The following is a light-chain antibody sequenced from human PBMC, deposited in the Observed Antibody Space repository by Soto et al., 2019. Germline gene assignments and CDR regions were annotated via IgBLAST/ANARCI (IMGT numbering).Light chain of an antibody. J-gene: IGKJ1*01. CDR3: QQYYSTPWT. CDR2: WAS. V-gene: IGKV4-1*01. Sequence: DIVMTQSPDSLAVSLGERATFNCKSSQSVLYSPNNKNYLAWYQQKPGQPPKLLIYWASTRESGVPDRFSGSGSGTDFTRTISSLQAEDVAVYYCQQYYSTPWTFGQGTKVEF. CDR1: QSVLYSPNNKNY.